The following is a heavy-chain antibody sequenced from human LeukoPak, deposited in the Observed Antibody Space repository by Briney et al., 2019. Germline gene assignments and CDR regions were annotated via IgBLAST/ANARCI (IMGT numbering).Heavy chain of an antibody. D-gene: IGHD1-26*01. J-gene: IGHJ5*02. CDR1: GYTFASYG. Sequence: ASVKVSCKASGYTFASYGISWVRQAPGQGLEWMGWISAYNGNTNYAQKFQGRVTMTTDTSTSTAYMEVRSLRSNDTPLYYCARDAVHGSNVYIWFDLWGQGTLVTVSS. CDR3: ARDAVHGSNVYIWFDL. V-gene: IGHV1-18*01. CDR2: ISAYNGNT.